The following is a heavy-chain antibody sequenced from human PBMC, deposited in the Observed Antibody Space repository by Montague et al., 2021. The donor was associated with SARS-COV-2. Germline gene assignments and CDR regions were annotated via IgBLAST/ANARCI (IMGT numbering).Heavy chain of an antibody. Sequence: SETLSLTCTVSGDSMTGDSMSRYYWSWIRQTPGKGLEWIGYISNSGPTNDNPSLKNRVTTSIDTSNNQFSPKLNSVTAADTAVYYCARVRKDDYGDDYFDYWGQGTLVTVSS. V-gene: IGHV4-61*01. J-gene: IGHJ4*02. D-gene: IGHD4-17*01. CDR1: GDSMTGDSMSRYY. CDR2: ISNSGPT. CDR3: ARVRKDDYGDDYFDY.